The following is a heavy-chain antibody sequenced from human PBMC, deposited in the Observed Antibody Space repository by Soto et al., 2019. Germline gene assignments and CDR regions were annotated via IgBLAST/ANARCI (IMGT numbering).Heavy chain of an antibody. Sequence: KPSETLSLTCTVSGGSISSYYWSWIRQPPGKGLEWIGYIYYSGSTNYNPSLKSRVTISVDTSKNQFSLKLSSVTAADTAVYYCARDLVRGIHRSYGMDVWGQGTTVTVSS. CDR1: GGSISSYY. D-gene: IGHD3-10*01. J-gene: IGHJ6*02. CDR2: IYYSGST. CDR3: ARDLVRGIHRSYGMDV. V-gene: IGHV4-59*01.